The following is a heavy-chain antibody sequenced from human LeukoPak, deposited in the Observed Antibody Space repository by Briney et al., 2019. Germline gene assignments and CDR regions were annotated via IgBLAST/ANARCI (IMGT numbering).Heavy chain of an antibody. Sequence: GGSLRLSCAASGFTFSSYAMSWVRQAPGKGLEWVSAISGSGGSTYYADSAKGRFTISRDNSKNTLYLQMNSLRAEDTAVYYCAKYGGYSYGSQLGYWGQGTLVTVSS. D-gene: IGHD5-18*01. V-gene: IGHV3-23*01. CDR2: ISGSGGST. CDR1: GFTFSSYA. CDR3: AKYGGYSYGSQLGY. J-gene: IGHJ4*02.